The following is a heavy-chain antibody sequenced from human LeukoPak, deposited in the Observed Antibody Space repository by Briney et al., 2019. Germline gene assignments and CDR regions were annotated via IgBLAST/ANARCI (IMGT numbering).Heavy chain of an antibody. Sequence: ASVKVSCKASGYTFTTYAMHWVRQAPGQGLEWMGWINTYNGNTNYAQKVQGRVTMTTDTSTSTAYMELRSLRSDDTAVYYCARDPHEFSTGWSQFDYWGQGTLVTVSS. CDR2: INTYNGNT. CDR1: GYTFTTYA. J-gene: IGHJ4*02. V-gene: IGHV1-18*01. CDR3: ARDPHEFSTGWSQFDY. D-gene: IGHD6-19*01.